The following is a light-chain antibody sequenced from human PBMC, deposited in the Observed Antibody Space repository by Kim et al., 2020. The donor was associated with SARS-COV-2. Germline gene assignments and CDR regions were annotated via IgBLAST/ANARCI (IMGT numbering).Light chain of an antibody. CDR3: AAWDGSLNAYV. CDR1: SSNIGRNT. Sequence: GPRVTISCSGSSSNIGRNTVNWYQQSPGTAPKLLMFRSNQRPSGVPDRFSVSKSGTSASLAISGLQSEDEADYYCAAWDGSLNAYVFGSGTKVTVL. V-gene: IGLV1-44*01. CDR2: RSN. J-gene: IGLJ1*01.